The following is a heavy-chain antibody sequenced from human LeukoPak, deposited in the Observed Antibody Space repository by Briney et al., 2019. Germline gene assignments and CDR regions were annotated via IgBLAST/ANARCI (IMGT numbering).Heavy chain of an antibody. Sequence: GASVKVSCKASGYTFTSYGISRVRQAPGQGLEWMGWISAYSGNTNYAQKLQGRVTMTTDTSTSTAYMELRSLRSDDTAVYYCARARLYCSGGSCFPFDYWGQGTLVTVSS. D-gene: IGHD2-15*01. V-gene: IGHV1-18*04. CDR3: ARARLYCSGGSCFPFDY. CDR2: ISAYSGNT. CDR1: GYTFTSYG. J-gene: IGHJ4*02.